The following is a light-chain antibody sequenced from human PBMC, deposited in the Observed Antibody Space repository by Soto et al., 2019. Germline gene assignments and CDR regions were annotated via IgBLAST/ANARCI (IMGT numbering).Light chain of an antibody. CDR1: NRDVGPYNL. J-gene: IGLJ3*02. CDR3: SSYTTTSTMV. V-gene: IGLV2-14*01. CDR2: EVR. Sequence: SVLTQPASVSGSPGQSINLACTGTNRDVGPYNLVSWYQQRPGEAPKLIISEVRNRPSGISYRLTGSKSGNTASLTISGLQAEDEADYYCSSYTTTSTMVFVGGTKLTVL.